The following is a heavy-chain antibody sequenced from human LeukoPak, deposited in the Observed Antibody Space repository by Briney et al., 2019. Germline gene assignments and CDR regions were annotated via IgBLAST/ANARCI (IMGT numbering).Heavy chain of an antibody. D-gene: IGHD2-2*01. CDR2: ISSNSYHI. CDR3: AKAIGSSTGSFDY. Sequence: GGSLRLSCTASAFTFSSYSMHWVRQAPGKGLEWVSSISSNSYHIYYADSVKGRFTISRDNAKNSLYLQMNSLRAEDMALYYCAKAIGSSTGSFDYWGQGTLVTVSS. CDR1: AFTFSSYS. V-gene: IGHV3-21*04. J-gene: IGHJ4*02.